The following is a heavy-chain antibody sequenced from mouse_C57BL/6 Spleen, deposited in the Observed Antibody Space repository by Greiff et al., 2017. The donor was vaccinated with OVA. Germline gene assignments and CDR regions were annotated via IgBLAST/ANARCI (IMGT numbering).Heavy chain of an antibody. V-gene: IGHV3-6*01. J-gene: IGHJ2*01. Sequence: EVKLLESGPGLVKPSQSLSLTCSVTGYSITSGYYWNWIRQFPGNKLEWMGYISYDGSNNYNPSLKNRISITRDASKNQFILKLNSVTTEDTATYYCAREDDYDNGGYYLDYWGQGTTLTVSS. D-gene: IGHD2-4*01. CDR2: ISYDGSN. CDR3: AREDDYDNGGYYLDY. CDR1: GYSITSGYY.